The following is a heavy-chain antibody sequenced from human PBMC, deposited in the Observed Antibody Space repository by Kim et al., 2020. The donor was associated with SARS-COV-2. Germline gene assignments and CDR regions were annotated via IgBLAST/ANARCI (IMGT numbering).Heavy chain of an antibody. Sequence: SETLSLTCTVSGGSISSYYWSWIRQPPGKGLEWIGYIYYSGSTNYNPSLKSRVTISVDTSKNQFSLKLSSVTAADTAVYYCARDGKWLADYYYYGMDVWG. D-gene: IGHD6-19*01. J-gene: IGHJ6*01. V-gene: IGHV4-59*13. CDR2: IYYSGST. CDR1: GGSISSYY. CDR3: ARDGKWLADYYYYGMDV.